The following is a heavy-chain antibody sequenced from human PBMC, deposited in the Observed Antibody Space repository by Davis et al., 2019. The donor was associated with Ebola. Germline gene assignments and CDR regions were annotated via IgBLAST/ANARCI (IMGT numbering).Heavy chain of an antibody. J-gene: IGHJ6*02. CDR1: GGSISSYY. D-gene: IGHD6-13*01. CDR2: IAYSGST. CDR3: ARGSGWYPYYYYGMDV. V-gene: IGHV4-59*12. Sequence: SETLSLTCTVSGGSISSYYWSWIRQPPGKGLEWIGYIAYSGSTNYNPSLKGRVTISVDTSKNQFSLKLSSVTAADTAVYYCARGSGWYPYYYYGMDVWGQGTTVTVSS.